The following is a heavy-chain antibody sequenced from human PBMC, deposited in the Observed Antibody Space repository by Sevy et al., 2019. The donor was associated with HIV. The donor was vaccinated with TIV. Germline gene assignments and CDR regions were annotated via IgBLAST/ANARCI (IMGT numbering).Heavy chain of an antibody. Sequence: GGSLRLSCAASGFTFTRYAFHWVRQAPGKGLEWVAVVSKEGTNKYYADSVKGRFTISRDNSRNTLYLQMQSLRADDTAVYFCARDPHSVPHWGSFDSWGQGTLVTVSS. D-gene: IGHD3-16*01. CDR3: ARDPHSVPHWGSFDS. V-gene: IGHV3-30-3*01. CDR2: VSKEGTNK. J-gene: IGHJ4*02. CDR1: GFTFTRYA.